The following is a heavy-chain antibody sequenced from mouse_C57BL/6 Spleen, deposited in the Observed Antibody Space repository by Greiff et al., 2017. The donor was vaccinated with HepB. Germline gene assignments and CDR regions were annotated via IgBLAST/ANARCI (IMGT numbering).Heavy chain of an antibody. Sequence: VQLKQSGTVLARPGASVKMSCKTSGYTFTSYWMHWVKQRPGQGLEWIGAIYPGNSDTSYNQKFKGKAKLTAVTSASTAYMELSSLTNEDSAVYYCTREKMVTPFYFDYWGQGTTLTVSS. CDR2: IYPGNSDT. CDR1: GYTFTSYW. D-gene: IGHD2-2*01. V-gene: IGHV1-5*01. J-gene: IGHJ2*01. CDR3: TREKMVTPFYFDY.